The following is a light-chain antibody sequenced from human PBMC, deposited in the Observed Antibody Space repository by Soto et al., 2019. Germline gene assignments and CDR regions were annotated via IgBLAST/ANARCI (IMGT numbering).Light chain of an antibody. CDR3: MQGTHWPIT. CDR1: QSLVHSDGIAY. J-gene: IGKJ5*01. Sequence: DVVMTQSPLSLPVTLGQPASISCRSNQSLVHSDGIAYFSWFQQRXGRSPRXLSYKVSNRDSGVPARFSGSGSGTDFALKISRVEAEDVGVYYCMQGTHWPITFGQGTRLEIK. CDR2: KVS. V-gene: IGKV2-30*02.